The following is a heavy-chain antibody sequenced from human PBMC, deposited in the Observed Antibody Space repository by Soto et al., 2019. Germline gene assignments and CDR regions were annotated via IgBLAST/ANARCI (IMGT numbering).Heavy chain of an antibody. Sequence: ASVKVSCKASGDTFTTYGISWVRQAPGQGLEWMAWISGHNDNTKYAQKFQGRVIMTADTSTSTAYMELRSLSSDDTAVYYCARVFFTGTNRYGVVFWGRGTLVPVSS. V-gene: IGHV1-18*01. CDR3: ARVFFTGTNRYGVVF. CDR1: GDTFTTYG. D-gene: IGHD3-9*01. CDR2: ISGHNDNT. J-gene: IGHJ4*02.